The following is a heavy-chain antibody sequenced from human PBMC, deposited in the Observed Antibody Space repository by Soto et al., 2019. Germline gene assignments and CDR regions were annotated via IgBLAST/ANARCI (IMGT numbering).Heavy chain of an antibody. Sequence: DVHLLESGGGLVQPGGSLRLSCAASGFSFSSYAMSWVRQAPGKGLEWVAGISSSGGSTPYADSVKGRFTISRDNSKNTLDLQMNSLRAEDTAVYYCVKRGSGSYSNMDVWGNGTTVIVSS. J-gene: IGHJ6*03. CDR2: ISSSGGST. V-gene: IGHV3-23*01. D-gene: IGHD3-10*01. CDR1: GFSFSSYA. CDR3: VKRGSGSYSNMDV.